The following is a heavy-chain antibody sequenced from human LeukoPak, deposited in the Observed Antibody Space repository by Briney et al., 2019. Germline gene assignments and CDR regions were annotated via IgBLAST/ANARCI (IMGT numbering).Heavy chain of an antibody. V-gene: IGHV1-18*01. CDR1: GYTFTNYG. D-gene: IGHD6-13*01. Sequence: ASLKVSCKASGYTFTNYGISWVRQAPGQGLEWMGWISAYNGNTNYEQKFQGRVTLTTDTSTSTAYMDLRSLRSDDTAVYYCARVEGYTSSWYYFDYWGQGTLVTVSS. CDR2: ISAYNGNT. J-gene: IGHJ4*02. CDR3: ARVEGYTSSWYYFDY.